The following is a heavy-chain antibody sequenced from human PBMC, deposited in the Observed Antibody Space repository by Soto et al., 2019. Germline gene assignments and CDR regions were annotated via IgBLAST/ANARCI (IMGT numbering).Heavy chain of an antibody. CDR2: FDPEDGET. V-gene: IGHV1-24*01. CDR3: ASTYYDILTGYSRPADAFDI. Sequence: ASVKVSCKVSGYTLTELSMHWVRQAPGKGLEWMGGFDPEDGETIYAQKFQGRVTMTEDTSTDTAYMELSSLRSEDTAVYYCASTYYDILTGYSRPADAFDIWGQGTMVTVSS. CDR1: GYTLTELS. D-gene: IGHD3-9*01. J-gene: IGHJ3*02.